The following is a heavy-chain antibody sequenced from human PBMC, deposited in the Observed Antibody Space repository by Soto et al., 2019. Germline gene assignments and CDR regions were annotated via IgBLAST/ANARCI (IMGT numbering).Heavy chain of an antibody. CDR1: GFNFSAYG. CDR2: ITFSSLYI. V-gene: IGHV3-21*02. CDR3: ARSGDVAVGWFDP. Sequence: EVQLVESGGGLVKPGQSLRLSCTASGFNFSAYGMSWVRQAPGKELEWVSSITFSSLYIYYAESVRGRFVISRDDSKNSLFLQMDSLKTEDTAFYYCARSGDVAVGWFDPWGQGTQVTVSS. D-gene: IGHD3-10*01. J-gene: IGHJ5*02.